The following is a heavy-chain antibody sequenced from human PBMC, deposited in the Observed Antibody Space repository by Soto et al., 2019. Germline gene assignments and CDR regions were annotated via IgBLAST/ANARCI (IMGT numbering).Heavy chain of an antibody. CDR1: GGSISSYY. J-gene: IGHJ4*02. D-gene: IGHD5-12*01. Sequence: SETLSLTCTVSGGSISSYYWSWIRQPPGKGLEWIGYIYYSGSTNYNPSLKSRVTISVDTSKNQFSLMLSSVTAADTAVYYCATSRGTTIEFDYWGQGTLVTVSS. CDR2: IYYSGST. V-gene: IGHV4-59*01. CDR3: ATSRGTTIEFDY.